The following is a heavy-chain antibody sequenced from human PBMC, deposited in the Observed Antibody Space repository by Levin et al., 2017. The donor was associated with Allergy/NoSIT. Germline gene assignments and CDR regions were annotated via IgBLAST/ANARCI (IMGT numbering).Heavy chain of an antibody. CDR1: GFTFSNYA. V-gene: IGHV3-23*01. CDR2: IGGGGSGGGS. Sequence: QAGGSLRLSCVASGFTFSNYAMSWVRQAPRKGLEWVSAIGGGGSGGGSFYADSVKGRFTISRDNSKSTLYLQMDSLGAEDTAVYYCVKDPLLVGGHYFDSWGQGTLVTVSS. J-gene: IGHJ4*02. D-gene: IGHD1-26*01. CDR3: VKDPLLVGGHYFDS.